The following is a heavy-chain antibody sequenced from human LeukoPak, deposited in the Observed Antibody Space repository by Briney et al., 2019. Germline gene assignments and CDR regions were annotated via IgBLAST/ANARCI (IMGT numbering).Heavy chain of an antibody. V-gene: IGHV3-7*01. CDR1: GFTFSSYG. CDR3: ARLDSSSSHKY. Sequence: GGSLRLSCAASGFTFSSYGMHWVRQAPGKGLEWVANIKQDGSEKYYVDSVKGRFTSSRDNAKNSVYLQMNSLRLEDTGVYYCARLDSSSSHKYWGQGTLVTVSS. CDR2: IKQDGSEK. D-gene: IGHD6-6*01. J-gene: IGHJ4*01.